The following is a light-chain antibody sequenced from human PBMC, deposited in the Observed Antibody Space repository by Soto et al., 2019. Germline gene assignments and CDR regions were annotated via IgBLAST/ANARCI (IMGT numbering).Light chain of an antibody. CDR3: QQYGGSPVT. V-gene: IGKV3-20*01. CDR2: RAS. Sequence: EIVLTQSPGTLSLSPGERVTLSCRASQTVSSNYLAWYQHKPGQAPRLLIYRASSRVTGIPDRISGSGSGTDFTLTISRLEPEDFAVYHCQQYGGSPVTFGQGTKVEIK. J-gene: IGKJ1*01. CDR1: QTVSSNY.